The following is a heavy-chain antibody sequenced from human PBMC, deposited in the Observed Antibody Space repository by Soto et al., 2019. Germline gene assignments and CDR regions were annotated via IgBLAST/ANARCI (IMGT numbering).Heavy chain of an antibody. D-gene: IGHD3-10*01. CDR1: GFTFSSYS. J-gene: IGHJ4*02. CDR2: ISSSSSTI. V-gene: IGHV3-48*02. CDR3: ARGRRERGYYFDY. Sequence: GGSLRLSCAASGFTFSSYSMNWVRQAPEKGLEWVSYISSSSSTIYYADSVKGRFTISRDNAKNSLYLQMNSLRDEDTAVYYCARGRRERGYYFDYWGQGTLVTVSS.